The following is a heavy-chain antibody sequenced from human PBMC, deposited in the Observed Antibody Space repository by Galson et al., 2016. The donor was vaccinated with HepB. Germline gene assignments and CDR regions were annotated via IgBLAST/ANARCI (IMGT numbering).Heavy chain of an antibody. CDR3: TRGRNPLSSFDFIIAY. V-gene: IGHV3-30*04. Sequence: SLRLSCAGSGFTFSSFSMHWVRQAPGKGLEWVAAISSDGRYDDYIDSVKGRFTISRDNSKNTLSLQMNSLRAGDTAVYYCTRGRNPLSSFDFIIAYWGHGTLVTVSS. D-gene: IGHD2/OR15-2a*01. J-gene: IGHJ4*01. CDR2: ISSDGRYD. CDR1: GFTFSSFS.